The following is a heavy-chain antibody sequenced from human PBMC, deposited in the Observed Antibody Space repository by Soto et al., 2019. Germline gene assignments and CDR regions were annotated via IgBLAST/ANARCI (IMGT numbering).Heavy chain of an antibody. CDR2: TYYRSKWYN. CDR3: ARGEGGYSSGWCPFCFDY. CDR1: GDSVSSNSAA. V-gene: IGHV6-1*01. J-gene: IGHJ4*02. D-gene: IGHD6-19*01. Sequence: PSQTLSLTCAISGDSVSSNSAAWNWIRQSPSRGLEWLGRTYYRSKWYNDYAVSVKSRITINPDTSKNQFSLQLNSVTPEDTAVYYCARGEGGYSSGWCPFCFDYWGQGTLVTVSS.